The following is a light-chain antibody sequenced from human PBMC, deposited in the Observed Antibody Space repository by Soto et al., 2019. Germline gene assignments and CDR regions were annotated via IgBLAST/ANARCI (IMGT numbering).Light chain of an antibody. J-gene: IGKJ1*01. CDR1: QSVLYTSNNKNY. V-gene: IGKV4-1*01. CDR2: WAS. CDR3: QQYGSSGT. Sequence: IVMTQSPDSLAVSLGDRATINCKSSQSVLYTSNNKNYLAWYQQKSGQPPKLLISWASTRESGVPDRFSGSGSGTDFTLTISSLQAADVAVYYCQQYGSSGTFGQGTKVDIK.